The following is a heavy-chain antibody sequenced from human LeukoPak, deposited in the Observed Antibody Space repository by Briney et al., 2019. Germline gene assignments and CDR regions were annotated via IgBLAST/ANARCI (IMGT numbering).Heavy chain of an antibody. CDR1: GASISPYY. Sequence: PSETLSLTCTVSGASISPYYWSWIRQPPGKGLEWIGYIYYSGSTNYNPSLKSRVTISVDTSKNQFSLKLSSVTAADTAVYYCARGHYGLGIGTYPNWGQGTLVTVSA. J-gene: IGHJ4*02. CDR2: IYYSGST. D-gene: IGHD3-10*01. V-gene: IGHV4-59*01. CDR3: ARGHYGLGIGTYPN.